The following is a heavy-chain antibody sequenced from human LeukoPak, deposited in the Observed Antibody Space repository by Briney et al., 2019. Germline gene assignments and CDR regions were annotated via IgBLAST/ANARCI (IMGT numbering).Heavy chain of an antibody. CDR3: TFWSGYYSGSGEYN. V-gene: IGHV4-39*07. J-gene: IGHJ4*02. CDR2: IYYDGTT. D-gene: IGHD3-3*01. Sequence: SETLSLTCSVSGGSISGSSYYLGWIRQPPGKGLEWIGGIYYDGTTYDNPSLKSRVTMSVDTSTNQFSLKLSSVTAADTVVYYCTFWSGYYSGSGEYNWGQGTLVTVSS. CDR1: GGSISGSSYY.